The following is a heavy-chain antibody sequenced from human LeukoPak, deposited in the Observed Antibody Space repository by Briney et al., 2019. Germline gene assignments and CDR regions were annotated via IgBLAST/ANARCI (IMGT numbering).Heavy chain of an antibody. D-gene: IGHD5-18*01. V-gene: IGHV5-51*01. CDR1: GYSFTSYW. CDR2: IYPGDSGT. Sequence: GESLKISCKGSGYSFTSYWIGWVRQMPGKGLEWMGIIYPGDSGTRYSPSFQGQVTISADKSSSTAYLQWSSLKASDTAIYYCARPKTLGGYNYEFEFWGQGTLVTVSS. J-gene: IGHJ4*02. CDR3: ARPKTLGGYNYEFEF.